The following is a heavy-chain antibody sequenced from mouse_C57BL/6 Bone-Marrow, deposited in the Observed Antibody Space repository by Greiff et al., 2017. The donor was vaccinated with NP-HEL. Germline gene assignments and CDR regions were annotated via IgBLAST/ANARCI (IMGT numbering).Heavy chain of an antibody. V-gene: IGHV2-2*01. CDR3: ARLGGDGYYDFDY. Sequence: VKLVESGPGLVQPSQSLSITCTVSGFSLTSYGVHWVRQSPGKGLEWLGVIWSGGSTDYNAAFISRLSISKDNSKSQVFFKMNSLQADDTAIYYCARLGGDGYYDFDYWGQGTTLTVSS. D-gene: IGHD2-3*01. CDR2: IWSGGST. CDR1: GFSLTSYG. J-gene: IGHJ2*01.